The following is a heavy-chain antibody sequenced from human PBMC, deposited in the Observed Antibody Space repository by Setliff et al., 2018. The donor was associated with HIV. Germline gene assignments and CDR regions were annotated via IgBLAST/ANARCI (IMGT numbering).Heavy chain of an antibody. J-gene: IGHJ4*02. Sequence: PSETLSLTCTVSGGSISSSTYYWNWIRQPPGKGPEWIGNIYYSGSTSYNPSLKSRVTISVDGSKNQFSLKLRSVTAADTAVYYCARDTSLVRGRDYWGQGTLVTVSS. CDR3: ARDTSLVRGRDY. V-gene: IGHV4-39*07. D-gene: IGHD3-10*01. CDR2: IYYSGST. CDR1: GGSISSSTYY.